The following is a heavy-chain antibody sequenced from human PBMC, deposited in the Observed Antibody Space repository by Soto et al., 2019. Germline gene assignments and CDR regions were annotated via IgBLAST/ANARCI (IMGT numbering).Heavy chain of an antibody. V-gene: IGHV4-34*01. CDR2: INHSGST. Sequence: QVQLQRWGAGLLKPSETLSLTCAVYGGSFSGYYWSWIRQPPGKGLEWIGEINHSGSTNYNPSLKSRVTISVDTSKNQFSLKLSSVTAADTAVYYCAQTEEYCSGGSCYAYFDYWGQGTLVTVSS. CDR1: GGSFSGYY. CDR3: AQTEEYCSGGSCYAYFDY. D-gene: IGHD2-15*01. J-gene: IGHJ4*02.